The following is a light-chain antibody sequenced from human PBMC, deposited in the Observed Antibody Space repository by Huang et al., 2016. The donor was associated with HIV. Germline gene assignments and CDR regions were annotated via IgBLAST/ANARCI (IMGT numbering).Light chain of an antibody. CDR1: QSVNSGF. Sequence: DIVLTQSPGTLSLSPGERATLSCRASQSVNSGFLAWYQQKPGQAPRLLSYGASSRASGTPGMCGGSGSGTDFTLTISRLQPEDCAVYFCQQYGSSPGTFGQGTKVEMK. CDR2: GAS. V-gene: IGKV3-20*01. J-gene: IGKJ1*01. CDR3: QQYGSSPGT.